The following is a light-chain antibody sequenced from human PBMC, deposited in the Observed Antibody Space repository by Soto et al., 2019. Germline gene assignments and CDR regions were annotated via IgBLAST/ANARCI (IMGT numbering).Light chain of an antibody. J-gene: IGKJ1*01. CDR2: AAS. Sequence: EIVLTQSPGTLSLSPGERATLSCRASQSVSSSYLAWYKQKPGQAPSLLIYAASSRAAGIPDRFSGSGSGTDFTLTISSLQSEDFAVYYCQQYNNWPWTFGQGTKVDIK. CDR1: QSVSSSY. CDR3: QQYNNWPWT. V-gene: IGKV3-20*01.